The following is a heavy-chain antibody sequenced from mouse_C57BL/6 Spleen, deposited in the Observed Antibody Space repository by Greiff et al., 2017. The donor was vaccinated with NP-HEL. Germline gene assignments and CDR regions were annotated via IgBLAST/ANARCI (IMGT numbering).Heavy chain of an antibody. Sequence: QVQLQQPGAELVRPGSSVKLSCKASGYTFTSYWMDLVKQRPGQGLEWIGNIYPSDSETHYNQKFKDKATLTVDKSSSTAYMQLSSLTSEDSAVYYCARWAYGNYYFDYWGQGTTLTVSS. J-gene: IGHJ2*01. CDR2: IYPSDSET. D-gene: IGHD2-1*01. V-gene: IGHV1-61*01. CDR3: ARWAYGNYYFDY. CDR1: GYTFTSYW.